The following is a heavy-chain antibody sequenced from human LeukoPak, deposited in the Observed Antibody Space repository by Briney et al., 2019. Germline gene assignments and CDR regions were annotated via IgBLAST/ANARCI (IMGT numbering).Heavy chain of an antibody. J-gene: IGHJ5*02. CDR3: ARDNSVGDNAWWFDP. CDR2: MNSNSGNT. D-gene: IGHD1-26*01. CDR1: GYSFTSYD. Sequence: GASVKVSCKASGYSFTSYDINWVRQATGQGLEWMGWMNSNSGNTGYAQKFQGRVTMTRNTSITTAYMELSSLRSEDTAIYYCARDNSVGDNAWWFDPWGQGTLVTVSS. V-gene: IGHV1-8*01.